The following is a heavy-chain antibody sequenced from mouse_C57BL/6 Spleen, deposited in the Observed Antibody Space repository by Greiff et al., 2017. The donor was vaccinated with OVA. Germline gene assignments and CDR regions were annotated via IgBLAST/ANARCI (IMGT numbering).Heavy chain of an antibody. J-gene: IGHJ3*01. D-gene: IGHD3-2*02. CDR3: ARRGSARAWFAY. Sequence: QVQLQQSGAELVKPGASVKMSCKASGYTFTSYWITWVKQRPGQGLAWIGDIYPGSGSTNYNEKFKSKATLTVDTSSSTAYMQLSSLTSEDSAVYYCARRGSARAWFAYWGQGTLVTVSA. V-gene: IGHV1-55*01. CDR2: IYPGSGST. CDR1: GYTFTSYW.